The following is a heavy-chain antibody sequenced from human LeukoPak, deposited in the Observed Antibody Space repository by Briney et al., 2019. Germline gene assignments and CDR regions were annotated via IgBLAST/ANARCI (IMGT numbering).Heavy chain of an antibody. CDR1: GGSFSGYY. J-gene: IGHJ4*02. D-gene: IGHD4-17*01. CDR3: ARGLSLYGDHRFYYFDY. CDR2: IYTSGST. Sequence: SETLSLTCAVYGGSFSGYYWSWIRQPPGKGLEWIGRIYTSGSTNYNPSLKSRVTMSVDTSKNQFSLKLSSVTAADTAVYYCARGLSLYGDHRFYYFDYWGQGTLVTVSS. V-gene: IGHV4-59*10.